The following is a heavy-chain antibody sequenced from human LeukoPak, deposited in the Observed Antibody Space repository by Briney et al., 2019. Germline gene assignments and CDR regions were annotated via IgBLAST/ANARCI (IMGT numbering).Heavy chain of an antibody. CDR3: ARDGATDYGYYYGMDV. Sequence: SETLSLTCTVSGGSISSGGYYWSWIRQPPGKGLEWIGYIYYSGSTYYNPSLKSRVTISVDTSKNQFSLKLSSVTAADTAVYYCARDGATDYGYYYGMDVWGQGTTVTVSS. V-gene: IGHV4-30-4*01. D-gene: IGHD3-16*01. J-gene: IGHJ6*02. CDR1: GGSISSGGYY. CDR2: IYYSGST.